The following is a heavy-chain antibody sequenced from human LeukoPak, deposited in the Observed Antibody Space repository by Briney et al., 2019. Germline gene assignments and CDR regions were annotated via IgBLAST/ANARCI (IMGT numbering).Heavy chain of an antibody. V-gene: IGHV4-39*01. Sequence: SETLSLTCTVSGGSISSSSYYWGWIRQPPGKGLEWIGSIYYSGSTYYNPSLKSRVTISVDTSKNQFSLKLSSVTAAGTAVYYCARHSAYYDFWSGYSTFDYWGQGTLVTVSS. J-gene: IGHJ4*02. D-gene: IGHD3-3*01. CDR2: IYYSGST. CDR3: ARHSAYYDFWSGYSTFDY. CDR1: GGSISSSSYY.